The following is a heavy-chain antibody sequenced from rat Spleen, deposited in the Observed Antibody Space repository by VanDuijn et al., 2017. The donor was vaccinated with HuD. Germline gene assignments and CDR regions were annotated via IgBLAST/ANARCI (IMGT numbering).Heavy chain of an antibody. CDR1: GFTLSDYD. V-gene: IGHV5-29*01. D-gene: IGHD1-12*02. CDR3: AKSRFYYYDGGYYCFNY. Sequence: EVQLVETGGGLVQPGRSLKLSCAASGFTLSDYDMAWVRQAPTKGLEWVATISYDGGSTDYRDSVKGRFTISRDNAKSTLYLQMDSLRSEDTATYYCAKSRFYYYDGGYYCFNYWGLGVMVTVSS. CDR2: ISYDGGST. J-gene: IGHJ2*01.